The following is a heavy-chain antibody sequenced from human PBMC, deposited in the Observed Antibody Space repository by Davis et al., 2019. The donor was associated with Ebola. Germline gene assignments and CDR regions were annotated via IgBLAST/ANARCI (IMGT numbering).Heavy chain of an antibody. CDR1: GGSISSGGHS. CDR3: ARAGDSSAYYSFDY. CDR2: IYHSGSP. V-gene: IGHV4-30-2*01. Sequence: PSETLSLTCAVSGGSISSGGHSWNWIRQPPGKGLEWIGYIYHSGSPYYNPSLESRVTISLDRSKNQFSLKLNSVTAADTAVYYCARAGDSSAYYSFDYWGQGTLVTVSS. D-gene: IGHD3-22*01. J-gene: IGHJ4*02.